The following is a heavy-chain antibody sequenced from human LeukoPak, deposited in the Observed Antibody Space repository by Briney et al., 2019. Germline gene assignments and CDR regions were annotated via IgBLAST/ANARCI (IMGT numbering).Heavy chain of an antibody. CDR1: GFNFDDYA. V-gene: IGHV3-9*01. CDR2: ISWNSGNI. D-gene: IGHD1/OR15-1a*01. J-gene: IGHJ4*02. Sequence: GRSLRLSCAASGFNFDDYAMHWVRQAPGKGLEWVSGISWNSGNIVYADSVKGRFTISRDSAKNSLFLQMNSLTPEDTALYYWGREGTRGLFDSWGKGTLVTVSS. CDR3: GREGTRGLFDS.